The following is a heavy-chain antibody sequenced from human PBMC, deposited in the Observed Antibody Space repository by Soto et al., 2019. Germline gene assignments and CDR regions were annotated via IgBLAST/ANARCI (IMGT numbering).Heavy chain of an antibody. D-gene: IGHD4-17*01. CDR2: ISGSGDST. CDR3: AHPRGYGVFDAYDI. Sequence: QLLESGGGLVQPGGSLSLSCAASGFTFSTYAMSWVRQAPGKGLEWVSAISGSGDSTYYADSVKGRFTISRDNFINTLYLQMTSLRTEDTAVYYCAHPRGYGVFDAYDIWGQGAMVTVSS. V-gene: IGHV3-23*01. J-gene: IGHJ3*02. CDR1: GFTFSTYA.